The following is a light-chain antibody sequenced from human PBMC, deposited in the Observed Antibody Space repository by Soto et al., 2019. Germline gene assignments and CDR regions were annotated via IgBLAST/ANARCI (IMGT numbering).Light chain of an antibody. V-gene: IGKV1-39*01. CDR2: AAS. CDR3: QQANSLPPT. Sequence: DIQVTQAPSSLAASVGDRVTITCRASQSISSYLNWYQQKPGKAPKLLIYAASSLQSGVPSRFSGSGSGTDFTLTISSLQPEDFATYYCQQANSLPPTFGQGTRLEIK. CDR1: QSISSY. J-gene: IGKJ5*01.